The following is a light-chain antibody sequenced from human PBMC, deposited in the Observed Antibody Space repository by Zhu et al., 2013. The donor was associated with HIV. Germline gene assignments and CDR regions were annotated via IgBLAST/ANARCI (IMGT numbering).Light chain of an antibody. CDR1: QSVSSSY. V-gene: IGKV3-20*01. CDR2: GAS. CDR3: QQYNSYSFT. Sequence: EIVLTQSPGTLSLSPGERATLSCRASQSVSSSYLAWYQQKPGQAPRLLIYGASSRATGIPDRFSGSGSGTDFTLTISRLEPEDFATYYCQQYNSYSFTFGPGT. J-gene: IGKJ3*01.